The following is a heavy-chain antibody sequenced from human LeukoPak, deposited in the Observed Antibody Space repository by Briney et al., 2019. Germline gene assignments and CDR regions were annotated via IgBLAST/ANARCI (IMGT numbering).Heavy chain of an antibody. CDR2: INAGNGNT. D-gene: IGHD5-24*01. Sequence: ASVKVSCKASGYSFSTYTVNWVRQAPGQRLEWMGWINAGNGNTKYSQKFQGRVTITRDTSASTAYMEMRSLRSEDTAVYYCAREIDRDDYNRFFDYWGQGTLVTVSS. CDR3: AREIDRDDYNRFFDY. CDR1: GYSFSTYT. V-gene: IGHV1-3*01. J-gene: IGHJ4*02.